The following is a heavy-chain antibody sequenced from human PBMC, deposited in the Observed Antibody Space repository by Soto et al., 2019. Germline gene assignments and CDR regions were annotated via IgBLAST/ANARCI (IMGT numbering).Heavy chain of an antibody. J-gene: IGHJ4*02. CDR1: GGTFSSYA. V-gene: IGHV1-69*06. D-gene: IGHD6-13*01. CDR2: IIPIFGTA. CDR3: AREAPLGKAKGY. Sequence: QVQLVQSGAEVKKPVSSVKVSCKASGGTFSSYAISWVRQAPGQGLEWMGGIIPIFGTANYAQKFQGRVTITADKSTSTAYMELSSLRSEDTAVYYFAREAPLGKAKGYWGQGTLVTVSS.